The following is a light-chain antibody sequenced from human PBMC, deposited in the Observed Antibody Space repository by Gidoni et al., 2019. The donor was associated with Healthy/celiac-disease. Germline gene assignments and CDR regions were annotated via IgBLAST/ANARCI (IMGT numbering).Light chain of an antibody. CDR2: GNS. CDR1: SSNIGAGYD. CDR3: QSYDSSLSRRV. V-gene: IGLV1-40*01. Sequence: QSVLTQPPSVSGAPGQRVTISCTGSSSNIGAGYDVHWYQQLPGTAPKLLIYGNSNRPSAVPDRFSGSKSGTSASLAITGLQAEDEADYYCQSYDSSLSRRVFGGGTKLTVL. J-gene: IGLJ3*02.